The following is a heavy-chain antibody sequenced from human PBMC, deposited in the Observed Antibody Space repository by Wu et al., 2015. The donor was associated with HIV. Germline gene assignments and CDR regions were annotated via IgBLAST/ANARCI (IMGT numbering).Heavy chain of an antibody. CDR3: ARGQRIVAGTGSSILDF. Sequence: QVQLVQSGAEVKKPGASVKVSCKISGYTLSKLSMHWVRQPPGKGLEWMGGFDPAKGETIFAQKFQGRVTMTEDTSTDTAYMELRSLTSDDTAVYYCARGQRIVAGTGSSILDFWGQGSLVTVSS. CDR2: FDPAKGET. CDR1: GYTLSKLS. J-gene: IGHJ4*02. V-gene: IGHV1-24*01. D-gene: IGHD1/OR15-1a*01.